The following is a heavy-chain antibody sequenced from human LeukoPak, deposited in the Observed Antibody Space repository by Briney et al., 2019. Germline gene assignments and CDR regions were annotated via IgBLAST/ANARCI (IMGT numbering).Heavy chain of an antibody. D-gene: IGHD6-6*01. J-gene: IGHJ1*01. CDR2: INTNSGHT. CDR1: GYTFTGFY. CDR3: AHSLNSISFYFQH. Sequence: SVKLSCKVSGYTFTGFYMHWERHAPEHGREWMGWINTNSGHTNYAQKFPGRLTTTRDTSIRTAYMELSRLRSDDTAVYYCAHSLNSISFYFQHWGQGTLVTVSS. V-gene: IGHV1-2*02.